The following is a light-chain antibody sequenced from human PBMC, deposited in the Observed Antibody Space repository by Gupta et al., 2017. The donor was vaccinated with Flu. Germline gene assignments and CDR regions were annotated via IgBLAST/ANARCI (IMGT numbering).Light chain of an antibody. Sequence: EIVMTQSPATLSVSPGERATLSCRASQSVSSNLAWYQQKPGQAPRLLIYGASTRATGIPARFSGSGSGTEFTLTISSLQSEDFGVYYCQQYTTWPLTFGGGTKVEIK. J-gene: IGKJ4*01. CDR3: QQYTTWPLT. CDR1: QSVSSN. V-gene: IGKV3-15*01. CDR2: GAS.